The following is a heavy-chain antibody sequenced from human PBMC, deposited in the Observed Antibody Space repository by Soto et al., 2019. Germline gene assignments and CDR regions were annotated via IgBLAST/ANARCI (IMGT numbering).Heavy chain of an antibody. CDR2: IGSRTSDI. CDR1: GFTLSRHT. V-gene: IGHV3-21*01. Sequence: GGSLRLSCAASGFTLSRHTMNWVRQAPGKGLEWVSYIGSRTSDIYYADSVKGRFTISRDNAKNSLYLDLTRLRAEDTAVYFCVRDYYDTSGYPNTFDMWGQGTMVTVSS. CDR3: VRDYYDTSGYPNTFDM. D-gene: IGHD3-22*01. J-gene: IGHJ3*02.